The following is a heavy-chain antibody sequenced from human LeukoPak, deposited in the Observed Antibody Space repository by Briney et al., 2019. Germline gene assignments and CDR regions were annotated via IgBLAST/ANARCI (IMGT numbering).Heavy chain of an antibody. CDR3: ARVDFWSGYYPYYYGMDV. CDR2: ISSSSSYI. Sequence: GGSLRLSCAASGFTFSSYSMNWVRQAPGKGLEWVSSISSSSSYIYYADSVKGRFTISRDNAKNSLYLQMNSLRAEDTAVYYCARVDFWSGYYPYYYGMDVWGQGTTVTVSS. CDR1: GFTFSSYS. V-gene: IGHV3-21*01. D-gene: IGHD3-3*01. J-gene: IGHJ6*02.